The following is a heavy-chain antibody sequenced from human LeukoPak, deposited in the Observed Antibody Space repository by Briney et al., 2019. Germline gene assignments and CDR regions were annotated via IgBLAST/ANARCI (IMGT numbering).Heavy chain of an antibody. CDR1: GYTFTGYY. J-gene: IGHJ6*03. CDR2: INSNSGGT. Sequence: ASVTVSCKASGYTFTGYYMHWVRQAPGQGLEWMGWINSNSGGTNYAQKFQGRVTMTRDTSISTAYMELSRLRSDDTAVYCCAGGPQISGGGYYYYYYMDVWGKGTTVTVSS. D-gene: IGHD3-10*01. CDR3: AGGPQISGGGYYYYYYMDV. V-gene: IGHV1-2*02.